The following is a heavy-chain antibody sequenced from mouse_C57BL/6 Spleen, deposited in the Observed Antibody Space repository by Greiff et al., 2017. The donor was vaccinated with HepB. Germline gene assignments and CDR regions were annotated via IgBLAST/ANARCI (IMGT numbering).Heavy chain of an antibody. CDR3: ARPVVAEDWYFDV. D-gene: IGHD1-1*01. CDR1: GFTFSDYY. J-gene: IGHJ1*03. V-gene: IGHV5-12*01. CDR2: ISNGGGST. Sequence: EVKLVESGGGLVQPGGSLKLSCAASGFTFSDYYMYWVRQTPEKRLEWVAYISNGGGSTYYPDTVKGRFTISRDNAKNTLYLQMSRLKSEDTAMYYCARPVVAEDWYFDVWGTGTTVTVSS.